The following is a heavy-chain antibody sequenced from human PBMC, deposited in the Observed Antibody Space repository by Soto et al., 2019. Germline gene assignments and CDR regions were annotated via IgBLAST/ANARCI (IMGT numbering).Heavy chain of an antibody. CDR2: INHSGST. J-gene: IGHJ4*02. D-gene: IGHD3-10*01. Sequence: QVQLQQWGAGLLKPWETLSLTCAVYGGSFSGYHWSWIRQPPGKGLEWIGEINHSGSTNYNPSLKSRVTLSVDTFKNQFSLKLSSVTAADTAVYYCARGRIVSSGSYAHWGQGILVTVSS. CDR1: GGSFSGYH. CDR3: ARGRIVSSGSYAH. V-gene: IGHV4-34*01.